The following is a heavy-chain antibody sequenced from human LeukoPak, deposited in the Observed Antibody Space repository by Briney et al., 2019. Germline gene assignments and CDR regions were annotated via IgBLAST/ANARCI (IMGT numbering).Heavy chain of an antibody. J-gene: IGHJ4*02. V-gene: IGHV4-34*01. D-gene: IGHD2-21*02. Sequence: SESLSLTCAVYGGSFSGYYWSGIRQPPGKGLEWSGEINHSGSTNYNPSLKSRVTISVDTSKNQFPLKLSSVTAADTAVYYCARLGSVTALDYWGQGTLVTVSS. CDR3: ARLGSVTALDY. CDR1: GGSFSGYY. CDR2: INHSGST.